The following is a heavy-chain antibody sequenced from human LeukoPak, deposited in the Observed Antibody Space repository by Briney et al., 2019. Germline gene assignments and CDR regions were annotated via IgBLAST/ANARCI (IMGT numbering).Heavy chain of an antibody. CDR2: ISSSSSYI. J-gene: IGHJ4*02. CDR3: AGHVVVTEDVEVSDY. CDR1: GFTFSSYS. D-gene: IGHD2-21*02. Sequence: GGSLRLSCAASGFTFSSYSMNWVRQAPGKGLEWVSSISSSSSYIYYADSVKGRFTISRDNAKNSLYLQMNSLRAEDTAVYYCAGHVVVTEDVEVSDYWGQGTLVTVSS. V-gene: IGHV3-21*01.